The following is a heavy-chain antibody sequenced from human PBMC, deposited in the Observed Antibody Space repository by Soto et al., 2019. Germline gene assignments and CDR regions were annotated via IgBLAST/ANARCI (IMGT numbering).Heavy chain of an antibody. J-gene: IGHJ4*02. V-gene: IGHV1-69*02. CDR2: INPILSMS. CDR3: ASSYGSGYRAFDS. CDR1: GDTFNFYS. D-gene: IGHD3-10*01. Sequence: QVQLVQSGAEVKKPGSSVRVSCKASGDTFNFYSINWVRQAPGLGLEWMGGINPILSMSNYAQRFQGRVTMTADKSTSTASMELSSLRSEDTAMYYCASSYGSGYRAFDSWGQGALVTVSS.